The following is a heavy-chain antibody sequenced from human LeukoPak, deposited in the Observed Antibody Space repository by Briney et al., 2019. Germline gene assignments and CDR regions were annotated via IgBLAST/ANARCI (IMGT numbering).Heavy chain of an antibody. CDR3: ARHADYGDYGFDY. V-gene: IGHV4-39*01. CDR1: GGSISSSSYY. J-gene: IGHJ4*02. D-gene: IGHD4-17*01. CDR2: IYYSGST. Sequence: RSSETLSLTCTVSGGSISSSSYYWGWIRQPPGKGLEWIGSIYYSGSTYYNPSLKSRVTISVDTSKNQFSLKPSSVTAADTAVYYCARHADYGDYGFDYWGQGTLVTVSS.